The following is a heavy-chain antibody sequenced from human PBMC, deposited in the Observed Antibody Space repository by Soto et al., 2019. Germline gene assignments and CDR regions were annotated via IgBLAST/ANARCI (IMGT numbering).Heavy chain of an antibody. CDR2: IIPIFGTA. Sequence: QVQLVQSGAEVKKPGSSVKVSCKASGGTFSSYAISWVRQAPGQGLEWMGGIIPIFGTANYAQKFQGRVTITADESTSTAYMELSSLRSEDTAAYYCARDRGIAAAGLGWFDPWGQGTLVTVSS. V-gene: IGHV1-69*01. CDR3: ARDRGIAAAGLGWFDP. CDR1: GGTFSSYA. J-gene: IGHJ5*02. D-gene: IGHD6-13*01.